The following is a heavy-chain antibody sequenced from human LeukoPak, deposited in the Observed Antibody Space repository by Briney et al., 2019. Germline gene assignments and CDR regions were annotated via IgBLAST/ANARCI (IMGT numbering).Heavy chain of an antibody. CDR1: GFTFSNYW. CDR2: IKQDGSEK. V-gene: IGHV3-7*03. Sequence: GGSLRLSCAASGFTFSNYWMSWVRQAPGKGLEWVANIKQDGSEKYYVDSVKGRFTISRDNAKNSLFLQMNSLRAEDTAVYYCAVDFGDYSFDYWGQGTLVTVSS. J-gene: IGHJ4*02. D-gene: IGHD4-17*01. CDR3: AVDFGDYSFDY.